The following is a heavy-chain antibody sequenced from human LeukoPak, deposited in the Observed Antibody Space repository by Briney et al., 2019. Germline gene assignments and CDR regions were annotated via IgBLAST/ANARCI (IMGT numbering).Heavy chain of an antibody. V-gene: IGHV4-38-2*02. Sequence: SDTLSLTCDVSGYSINFGHLWGWIRQTPGKGLEWIASINHSGRTYYTPSLKSRVTISADTLKNQFSLKVTSVTAEDTAMYFCARESSAVAHSMMRDWLDPWGQGTLVIVSS. CDR1: GYSINFGHL. J-gene: IGHJ5*02. CDR3: ARESSAVAHSMMRDWLDP. D-gene: IGHD6-19*01. CDR2: INHSGRT.